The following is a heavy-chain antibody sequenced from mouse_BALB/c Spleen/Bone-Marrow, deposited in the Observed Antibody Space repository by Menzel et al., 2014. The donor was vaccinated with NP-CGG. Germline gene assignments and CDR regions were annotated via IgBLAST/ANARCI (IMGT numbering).Heavy chain of an antibody. CDR3: ARDSSGYFDY. D-gene: IGHD3-1*01. J-gene: IGHJ2*01. CDR1: GFTFSYYA. CDR2: ISSGGSYT. Sequence: EVLVVESGGGLVKPGGSLKLSCAASGFTFSYYAMSWVRQSPEESLEWVAEISSGGSYTYYPDTVTGRFTISRDNAKNTLYLEMSSLRSEDTAMYYCARDSSGYFDYWGQGTTLTVSS. V-gene: IGHV5-9-4*01.